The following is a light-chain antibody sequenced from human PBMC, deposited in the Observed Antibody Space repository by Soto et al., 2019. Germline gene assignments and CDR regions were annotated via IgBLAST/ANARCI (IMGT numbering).Light chain of an antibody. J-gene: IGKJ1*01. V-gene: IGKV3-15*01. CDR3: QQYHYWWT. CDR1: QTINSA. CDR2: GAS. Sequence: EIVLTQSPATLSVSPGDRATLSCRASQTINSALAWYQQKPGQAPRLPIYGASTRATAIADRFSASGSGTDFTLTISSLQSADSAVYYCQQYHYWWTFGQGTKVEIK.